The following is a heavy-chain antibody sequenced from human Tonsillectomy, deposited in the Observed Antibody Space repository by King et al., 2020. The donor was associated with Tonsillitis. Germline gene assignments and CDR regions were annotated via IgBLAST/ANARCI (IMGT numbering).Heavy chain of an antibody. J-gene: IGHJ4*02. CDR2: IRYDGRNT. V-gene: IGHV3-30*02. D-gene: IGHD3-10*01. Sequence: VQLVESGGGVVQPGGSLRLSCAASGFTFNNYGMHWVRQAPGKGLEWVAFIRYDGRNTDYADSVKGRFTISRDNSKSTLYLQMDSLRAEDTAVYYCAKDVSEGRFGALGYFDYWGQGTLVTVSS. CDR1: GFTFNNYG. CDR3: AKDVSEGRFGALGYFDY.